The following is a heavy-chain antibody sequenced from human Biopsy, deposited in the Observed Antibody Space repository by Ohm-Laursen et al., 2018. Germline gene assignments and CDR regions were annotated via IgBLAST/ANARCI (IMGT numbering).Heavy chain of an antibody. CDR1: GGSVSSNTDY. V-gene: IGHV4-39*01. Sequence: SDTLSLICTVSGGSVSSNTDYWAWLRQPPGKGLEWIGSIFYTGIIFYNPSLKSRVSISVDTSKNQFSLNLNSVTASDTALYYCARHPTGFWFDPWGQGTLVIVSS. CDR2: IFYTGII. CDR3: ARHPTGFWFDP. J-gene: IGHJ5*02.